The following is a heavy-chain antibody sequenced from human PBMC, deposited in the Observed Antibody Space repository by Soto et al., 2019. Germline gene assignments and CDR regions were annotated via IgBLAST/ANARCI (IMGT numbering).Heavy chain of an antibody. Sequence: PGGSLRLSCLASGFSFSSFNMHWVRQAPGKGLEYVSEISRTGDKTYYTDSAQGRFIISRDNSKNTLFLQMSSLRVEDTAVYYCVRDYYDSSGPDWGQGSLVTVSS. V-gene: IGHV3-64D*06. D-gene: IGHD3-22*01. CDR1: GFSFSSFN. CDR2: ISRTGDKT. CDR3: VRDYYDSSGPD. J-gene: IGHJ4*02.